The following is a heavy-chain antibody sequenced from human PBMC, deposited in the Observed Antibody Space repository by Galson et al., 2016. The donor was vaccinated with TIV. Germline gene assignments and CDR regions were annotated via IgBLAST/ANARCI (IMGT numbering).Heavy chain of an antibody. CDR2: IWYDGNDK. CDR1: GFTFSSYD. Sequence: SLRLSCAASGFTFSSYDMHWVRQAPGQGLQWVAVIWYDGNDKYYADYVKGRFTISRDNSKNTLYLQMNSLRVEDTAVYYCSRDRKYYDILTAGNSYYGMDVWGQGTTVTVSS. J-gene: IGHJ6*02. CDR3: SRDRKYYDILTAGNSYYGMDV. D-gene: IGHD3-9*01. V-gene: IGHV3-33*01.